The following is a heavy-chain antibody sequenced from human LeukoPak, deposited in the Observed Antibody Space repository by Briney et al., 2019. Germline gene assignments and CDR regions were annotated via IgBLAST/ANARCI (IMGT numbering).Heavy chain of an antibody. CDR2: ISYDGSSK. V-gene: IGHV3-30-3*01. Sequence: GGSLRLSCAASGVTFSSDAMHWVRQAPGKGLEWVAIISYDGSSKYYADSVKGRFTISRDNSKITMYLQMNSLRPEDTAVYYCARALAVASSTYYYGMDVWGQGTTVTVSS. D-gene: IGHD6-19*01. J-gene: IGHJ6*02. CDR3: ARALAVASSTYYYGMDV. CDR1: GVTFSSDA.